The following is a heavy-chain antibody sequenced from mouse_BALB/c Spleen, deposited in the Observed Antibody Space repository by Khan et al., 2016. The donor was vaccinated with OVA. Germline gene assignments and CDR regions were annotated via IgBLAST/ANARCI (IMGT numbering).Heavy chain of an antibody. CDR3: ARDYYGTSGYFDV. CDR1: GYSITSGYY. CDR2: IRYDGSN. D-gene: IGHD1-1*01. J-gene: IGHJ1*01. Sequence: EVQLQESGPGLVKPSQSLSLTCSVTGYSITSGYYWNWIRQFPGNKLEWMDYIRYDGSNNYNPSLKNRISITRDTSKNQFFLKLNSVTTEDTATYYCARDYYGTSGYFDVWGAGTTVTVSS. V-gene: IGHV3-6*02.